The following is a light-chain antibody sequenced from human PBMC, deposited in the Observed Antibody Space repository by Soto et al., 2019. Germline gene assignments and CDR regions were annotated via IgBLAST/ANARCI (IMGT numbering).Light chain of an antibody. CDR1: QSIRRGY. CDR3: QQYGISPYS. J-gene: IGKJ2*03. V-gene: IGKV3-20*01. Sequence: EIVMTQSPATLSLSPGEGATLSCRASQSIRRGYLAWYQQKPGQAPRLLIYGTSSRATGVPDRFSGSGSGTDFTLTISRLEREDFAFYYCQQYGISPYSFGQGTKVDIK. CDR2: GTS.